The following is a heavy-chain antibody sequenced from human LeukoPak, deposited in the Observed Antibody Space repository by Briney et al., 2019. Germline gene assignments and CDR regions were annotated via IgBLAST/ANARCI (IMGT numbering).Heavy chain of an antibody. V-gene: IGHV1-69*13. CDR3: ARGWTSTPFDY. CDR2: IIPIFGTA. J-gene: IGHJ4*02. D-gene: IGHD2-15*01. Sequence: ASVKVSCKASGGTFSSYAISWVRQAPGQGLEWMGGIIPIFGTANYARKFQGRVTITADESTGTAYMELSSLRSEDTAVYYCARGWTSTPFDYWGQGTLVTVSS. CDR1: GGTFSSYA.